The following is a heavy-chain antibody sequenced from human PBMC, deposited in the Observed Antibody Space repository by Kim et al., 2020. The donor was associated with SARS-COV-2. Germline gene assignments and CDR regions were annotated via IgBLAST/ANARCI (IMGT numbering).Heavy chain of an antibody. CDR1: GFTFGDYA. Sequence: GGSLRLSCTASGFTFGDYAMSWVRQAPGKGLEWVGFIRSKAYGGTTEYAASVKGRFTISRDDSKSIAYLQMNSLKTEDTAVYYCTRFGSDYRIAGHYYYGMDVWGQGTTVTVSS. CDR2: IRSKAYGGTT. J-gene: IGHJ6*02. CDR3: TRFGSDYRIAGHYYYGMDV. D-gene: IGHD4-4*01. V-gene: IGHV3-49*04.